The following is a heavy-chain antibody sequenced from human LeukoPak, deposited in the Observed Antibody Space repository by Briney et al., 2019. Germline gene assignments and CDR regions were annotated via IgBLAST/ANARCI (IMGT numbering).Heavy chain of an antibody. CDR1: GYTFTGYF. V-gene: IGHV1-2*02. D-gene: IGHD2-2*01. Sequence: ASVKVSCKASGYTFTGYFMHWVRQAPGQGLEWMGWINPNSGGTNYAQKFQGRVTMTRGTSISTAYMELSRLRSDDTAVYYCARDLIVVVPAAAFDYWGQGTLVTVSS. CDR3: ARDLIVVVPAAAFDY. J-gene: IGHJ4*02. CDR2: INPNSGGT.